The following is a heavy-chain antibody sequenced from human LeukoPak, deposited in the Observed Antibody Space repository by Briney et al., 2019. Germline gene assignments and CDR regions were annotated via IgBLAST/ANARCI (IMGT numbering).Heavy chain of an antibody. D-gene: IGHD6-19*01. J-gene: IGHJ4*02. CDR1: GYTFTSYG. CDR2: ISAYNGNT. V-gene: IGHV1-18*01. CDR3: ARDEVVAGADY. Sequence: ASVKVSCKASGYTFTSYGISWVRQAPGQGLEWMGWISAYNGNTNYAQELQGRVTMTTDTSTSTAYMELRSLRSDDAAVYYCARDEVVAGADYWGQGTLVTVSS.